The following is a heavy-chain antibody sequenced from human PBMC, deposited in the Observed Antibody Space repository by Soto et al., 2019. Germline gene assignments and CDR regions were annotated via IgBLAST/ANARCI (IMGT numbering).Heavy chain of an antibody. Sequence: QVQLVESGGGVVQPGRSLRLSCAASGFTFSSYGMHWVRQAPGKGLEWVAVISYDGSNKYYADSVKGRFTISRDNSKNTLYLQMNSLRAEDTAVYYCAKDRAPYFTNGVCYPFDYWGQGTLVTVSS. J-gene: IGHJ4*02. CDR1: GFTFSSYG. D-gene: IGHD2-8*01. V-gene: IGHV3-30*18. CDR3: AKDRAPYFTNGVCYPFDY. CDR2: ISYDGSNK.